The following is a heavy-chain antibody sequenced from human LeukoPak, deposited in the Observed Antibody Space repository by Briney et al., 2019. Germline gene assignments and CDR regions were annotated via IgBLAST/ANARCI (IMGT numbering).Heavy chain of an antibody. Sequence: GGSLRLSCAAPGFTLSSYSMNWVRQAAGKGLEWVSSISSSSTYIYSADSVKGRFTISRDNAKNSLFLQMNSLRVEDTGIYYCARGDCSSGWSLEYWGQGTLVIVSS. CDR2: ISSSSTYI. CDR1: GFTLSSYS. V-gene: IGHV3-21*01. CDR3: ARGDCSSGWSLEY. D-gene: IGHD6-19*01. J-gene: IGHJ4*02.